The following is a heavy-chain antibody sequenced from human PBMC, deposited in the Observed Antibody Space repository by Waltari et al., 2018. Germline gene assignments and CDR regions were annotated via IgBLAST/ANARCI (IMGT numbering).Heavy chain of an antibody. CDR1: GFTFSSYG. CDR3: AKSSKDYYYMDV. CDR2: IWYDGSNK. J-gene: IGHJ6*03. V-gene: IGHV3-30*18. Sequence: QVQLVESGGGVVQPGRSLRLSCAASGFTFSSYGMHWVRQAPGKGLEWVAVIWYDGSNKYYADSVKGRFTISRDNSKNTLYLQMNSLRAEDTAMYYCAKSSKDYYYMDVWGKGTTVTVSS.